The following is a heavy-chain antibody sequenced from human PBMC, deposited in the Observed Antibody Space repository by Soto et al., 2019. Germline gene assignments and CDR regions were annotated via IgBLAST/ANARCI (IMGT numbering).Heavy chain of an antibody. Sequence: QVQLVESGGGVVQPGRSLRLSCAASGFTFSSYGMHWVRQAPGKGLEWVAVIWYDGSNKYYADSVKGRFTISRDNSKNTLYLQMNSLRAEDTAVYYCARDPLWEHVFYFDYWGQGTLVTVSS. CDR2: IWYDGSNK. V-gene: IGHV3-33*01. D-gene: IGHD1-26*01. J-gene: IGHJ4*02. CDR1: GFTFSSYG. CDR3: ARDPLWEHVFYFDY.